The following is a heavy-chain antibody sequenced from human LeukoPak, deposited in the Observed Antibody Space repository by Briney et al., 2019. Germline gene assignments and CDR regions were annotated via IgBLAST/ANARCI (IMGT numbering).Heavy chain of an antibody. CDR2: ISAYNGNT. V-gene: IGHV1-18*01. CDR1: GYTFTSYG. J-gene: IGHJ4*02. Sequence: ASVKVSCKASGYTFTSYGISWVRQAPGQGLEWMGWISAYNGNTNYAQKLQGRVTMTTDTSTSTAYMELRSLRSDDTVVYYCARDDFWSGYSLPFDYWGQGTLVTVSS. D-gene: IGHD3-3*01. CDR3: ARDDFWSGYSLPFDY.